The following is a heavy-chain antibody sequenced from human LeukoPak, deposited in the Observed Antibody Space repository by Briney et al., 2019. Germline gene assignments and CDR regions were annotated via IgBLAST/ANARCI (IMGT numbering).Heavy chain of an antibody. CDR1: GYSISSGYY. D-gene: IGHD3-22*01. J-gene: IGHJ2*01. Sequence: ASETLSLTCGVSGYSISSGYYWGWIRQSPGKGLEWIGTIHHSGSTYYNPYLESRVTISVDRSKNQFSLRLSSVTAADTAVYYCARQDVSGYYSSYWYFDLWGRGTLVTVSS. CDR3: ARQDVSGYYSSYWYFDL. V-gene: IGHV4-38-2*01. CDR2: IHHSGST.